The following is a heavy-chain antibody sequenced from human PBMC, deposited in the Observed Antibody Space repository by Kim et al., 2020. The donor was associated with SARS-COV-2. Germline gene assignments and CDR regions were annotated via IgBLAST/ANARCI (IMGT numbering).Heavy chain of an antibody. Sequence: GGSLRLSCAASGFTFDDYAMHWVRQAPGKGLEWVSLISWDGGSTYYADSVKGRFTISRDNSKNSLYLQMNSLRAEDTALYYCAKDLTVAGTSRYYYYYYGMDVWGQGTTVTVSS. CDR3: AKDLTVAGTSRYYYYYYGMDV. J-gene: IGHJ6*02. CDR1: GFTFDDYA. V-gene: IGHV3-43D*03. D-gene: IGHD6-19*01. CDR2: ISWDGGST.